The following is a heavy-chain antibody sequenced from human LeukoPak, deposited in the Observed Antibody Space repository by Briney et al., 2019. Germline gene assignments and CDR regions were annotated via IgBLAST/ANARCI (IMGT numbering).Heavy chain of an antibody. D-gene: IGHD3-22*01. V-gene: IGHV1-2*02. CDR3: ARGYYYDNSGYYYGMDV. Sequence: ASVKVSCKASGYTFTGYYMHWVRQAPGQGLEWMGWINPNSGGTNYAQKFQGRVTMTRDTSISTAYMELSRLRSDDTAVYYCARGYYYDNSGYYYGMDVWGQGTTVTVSS. CDR2: INPNSGGT. CDR1: GYTFTGYY. J-gene: IGHJ6*02.